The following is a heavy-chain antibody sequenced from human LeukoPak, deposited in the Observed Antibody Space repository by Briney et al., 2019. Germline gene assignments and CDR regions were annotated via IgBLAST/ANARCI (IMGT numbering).Heavy chain of an antibody. CDR2: IRYDGSNK. D-gene: IGHD3-16*01. Sequence: PGGSLRLSCAASGFTFSSYGMSWVRQAPGKGLEWVAFIRYDGSNKYYADSVKGRFTISRDNSKNTLYLQMNSLRAEDTAVYYCAKEGGVYYFDYWGQGTLVTVSS. CDR1: GFTFSSYG. J-gene: IGHJ4*02. V-gene: IGHV3-30*02. CDR3: AKEGGVYYFDY.